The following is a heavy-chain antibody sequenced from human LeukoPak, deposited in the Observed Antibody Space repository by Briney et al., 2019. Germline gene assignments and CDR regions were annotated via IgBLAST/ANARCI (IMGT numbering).Heavy chain of an antibody. CDR3: VKGSVGTEAGPWLAP. Sequence: GGSLRLSCATSGFGFSNAWMHWVRQSPRKGLVWVSRINPDGRRTTYADVEKGRFIVSRDNARSTVTREMNSLMVDATTTNCRVKGSVGTEAGPWLAPWGQGPLVTVSS. V-gene: IGHV3-74*03. CDR2: INPDGRRT. CDR1: GFGFSNAW. J-gene: IGHJ5*02. D-gene: IGHD2-8*01.